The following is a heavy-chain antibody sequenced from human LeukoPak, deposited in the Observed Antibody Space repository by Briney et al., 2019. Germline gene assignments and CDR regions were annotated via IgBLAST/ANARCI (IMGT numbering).Heavy chain of an antibody. Sequence: SLRLSCAASGFPFDDYAMHWVRQAPGKGLEWVSGISWNSGSIGYADSVKGRFTISRDNAKNSLYLQMNSLRAEDTALYYCAKDPAGGYCSGGSCWSGYFQHWGQGTLVTVSS. CDR1: GFPFDDYA. J-gene: IGHJ1*01. V-gene: IGHV3-9*01. CDR2: ISWNSGSI. CDR3: AKDPAGGYCSGGSCWSGYFQH. D-gene: IGHD2-15*01.